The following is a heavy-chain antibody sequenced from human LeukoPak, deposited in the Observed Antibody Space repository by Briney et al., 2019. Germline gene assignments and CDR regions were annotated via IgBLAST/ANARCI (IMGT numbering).Heavy chain of an antibody. D-gene: IGHD2-2*01. Sequence: SETLSLTCAVYGGSFSGYYWSWIRQPPGEGLEWIGEINHSGSTNYNPSLKSRVTISVDTSKNQFSLKLSSVTAADTAVYYCARGLSDIVVVPALNWFDPWGQGTLVTVSS. V-gene: IGHV4-34*01. CDR2: INHSGST. CDR3: ARGLSDIVVVPALNWFDP. J-gene: IGHJ5*02. CDR1: GGSFSGYY.